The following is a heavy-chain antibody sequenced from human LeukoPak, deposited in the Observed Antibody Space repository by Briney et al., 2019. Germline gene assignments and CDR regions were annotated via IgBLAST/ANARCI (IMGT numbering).Heavy chain of an antibody. D-gene: IGHD4-11*01. J-gene: IGHJ5*02. CDR1: GGSISSYY. CDR2: IYTSGST. CDR3: AAGRTTVSDNWFDP. V-gene: IGHV4-4*07. Sequence: PSETLSLTCTVSGGSISSYYWSWIRQPAGKGLEWIGRIYTSGSTNYNPSLKSRVTMSVDTSKSQFSLKLSSVTAADTAVYYCAAGRTTVSDNWFDPWGQGTLVTVSS.